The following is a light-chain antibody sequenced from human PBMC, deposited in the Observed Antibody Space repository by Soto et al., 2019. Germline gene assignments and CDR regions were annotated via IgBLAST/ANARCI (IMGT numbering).Light chain of an antibody. CDR2: GAS. J-gene: IGKJ4*01. CDR1: QSVSSY. CDR3: QQANSFPLT. V-gene: IGKV3-11*01. Sequence: EIVLTQCPATLSLSPGERATLSCRASQSVSSYLAWYQQKPGQAPRLLIYGASSRATGIPDRFSGSGSGTDFTLTISSLQPEDFATYYCQQANSFPLTFGGGTKVAI.